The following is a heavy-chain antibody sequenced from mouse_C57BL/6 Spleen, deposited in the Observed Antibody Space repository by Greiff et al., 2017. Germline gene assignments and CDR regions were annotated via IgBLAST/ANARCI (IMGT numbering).Heavy chain of an antibody. Sequence: EVQLQQSGPELVKPGASVKMSCKASGYTFTDYNMHWVKQRHGKSLEWIGYINPNNGGTSYNQKFKGKATLTVNKSSSTSYMELRSLTSEDSAVYYCARRVMGLWAMDYWGQGTSVTVSS. V-gene: IGHV1-22*01. CDR3: ARRVMGLWAMDY. J-gene: IGHJ4*01. CDR1: GYTFTDYN. CDR2: INPNNGGT. D-gene: IGHD1-1*02.